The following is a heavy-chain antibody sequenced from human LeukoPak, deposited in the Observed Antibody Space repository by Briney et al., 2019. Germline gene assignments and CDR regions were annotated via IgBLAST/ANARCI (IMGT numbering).Heavy chain of an antibody. CDR1: GFTFSSYA. CDR3: AKDIGLYYYDT. V-gene: IGHV3-23*01. Sequence: GGSLRLSCAASGFTFSSYAMNWVRQAPGKGLEWVSVISGSGGITYYADSVKGRFTISRDNSKNTLYLQMNSLRAEDTAVYYCAKDIGLYYYDTWGQGTLVTVSS. D-gene: IGHD3-22*01. CDR2: ISGSGGIT. J-gene: IGHJ4*02.